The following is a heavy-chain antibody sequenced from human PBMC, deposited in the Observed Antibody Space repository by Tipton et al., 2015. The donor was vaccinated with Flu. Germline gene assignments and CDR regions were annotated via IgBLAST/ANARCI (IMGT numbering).Heavy chain of an antibody. Sequence: SLRLSCAASGFTFTRYWMSWVRQTPGRGLEWVADVRDDGSQEIYLDAVKGRFTISRDNAKNSVYLQMTGLRAEDTGVYYCARPSRGSSFFDSWGQGTPVTVSS. V-gene: IGHV3-7*01. CDR3: ARPSRGSSFFDS. J-gene: IGHJ4*02. CDR2: VRDDGSQE. D-gene: IGHD2-2*01. CDR1: GFTFTRYW.